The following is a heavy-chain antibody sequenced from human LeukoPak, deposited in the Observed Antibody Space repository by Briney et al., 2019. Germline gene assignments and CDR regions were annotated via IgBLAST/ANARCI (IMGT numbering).Heavy chain of an antibody. V-gene: IGHV3-15*01. CDR3: TTERTGYYYDSSGYREIYYFDY. D-gene: IGHD3-22*01. J-gene: IGHJ4*02. CDR2: IKSKTDGGTT. CDR1: GFTFSNSG. Sequence: GGSLRLSCAASGFTFSNSGMSWVRQAPGKGLEWVGRIKSKTDGGTTDYAAPVKVRFTISRDDSKNTLYLQMNSLNSEDTAVYYCTTERTGYYYDSSGYREIYYFDYWGQGTLVTVSS.